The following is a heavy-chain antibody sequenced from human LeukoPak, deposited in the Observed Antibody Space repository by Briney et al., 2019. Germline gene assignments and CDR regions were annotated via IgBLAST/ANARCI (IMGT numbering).Heavy chain of an antibody. CDR3: ARGKDKVADYFDY. V-gene: IGHV4-59*01. CDR1: GGSISSYY. J-gene: IGHJ4*02. CDR2: IYYSGST. Sequence: PSETLSLTCTVSGGSISSYYWSWIRQPPGKGLEWIGYIYYSGSTNYNPSLKSRVTISVDTSKNQFSLQLSSVTAADTAVYYCARGKDKVADYFDYWGQGTLVTVSS.